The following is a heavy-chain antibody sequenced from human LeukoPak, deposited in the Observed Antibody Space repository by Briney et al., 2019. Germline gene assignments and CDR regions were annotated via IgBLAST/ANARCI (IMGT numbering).Heavy chain of an antibody. CDR2: INTRADET. V-gene: IGHV3-23*01. CDR1: GFSFSNYG. D-gene: IGHD6-19*01. Sequence: GGSLTLSCAASGFSFSNYGMSWFRQAPGKGLEWVSTINTRADETHYADSVRGRFTIFRDNSKSTLALHTSNLRVEDTAVYYCERDPSDYEWQRGWYRDFWGRGSQVTVSS. J-gene: IGHJ4*01. CDR3: ERDPSDYEWQRGWYRDF.